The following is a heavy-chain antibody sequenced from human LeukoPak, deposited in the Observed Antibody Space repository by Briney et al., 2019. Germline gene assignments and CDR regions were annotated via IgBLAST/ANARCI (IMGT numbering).Heavy chain of an antibody. J-gene: IGHJ4*02. D-gene: IGHD4-17*01. Sequence: GGSLRLSCAASGFTVSNNYMSWVRQAPGKGLEWVSVIYSGGSTYYADSVKGRFTISRDNSKNTLYLHMNSLRAGDTAVYYCARDDYGDEGADYWGQGTLVTVSS. V-gene: IGHV3-53*01. CDR2: IYSGGST. CDR1: GFTVSNNY. CDR3: ARDDYGDEGADY.